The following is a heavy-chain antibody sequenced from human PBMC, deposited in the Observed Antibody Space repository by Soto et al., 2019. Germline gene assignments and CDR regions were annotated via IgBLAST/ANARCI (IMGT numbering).Heavy chain of an antibody. CDR3: ARVFPDIVVVVAATLPDAFDI. V-gene: IGHV1-18*01. J-gene: IGHJ3*02. D-gene: IGHD2-15*01. CDR1: GYTFTSYG. CDR2: ISAYNGNT. Sequence: ASVKVSCKASGYTFTSYGISWVRQAPGQGLEWMGWISAYNGNTNYAQKLQGRVTMTTDTSTSTAYMELRSLRSDDTAVYYCARVFPDIVVVVAATLPDAFDIWGQGTMVTVSS.